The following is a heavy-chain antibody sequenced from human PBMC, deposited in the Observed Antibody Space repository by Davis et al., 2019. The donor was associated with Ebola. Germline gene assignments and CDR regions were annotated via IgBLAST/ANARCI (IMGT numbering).Heavy chain of an antibody. J-gene: IGHJ4*02. CDR2: INHSGST. D-gene: IGHD4-17*01. CDR1: GGSFSGYY. Sequence: SETLSLTCAVYGGSFSGYYWSWIRQPPGKGLEWIGEINHSGSTNYNPSLKSRVTISVATSKNQFSLKLSSVTAADTAVYYCARPRAVTSDFDYWGQGTLVTVSS. CDR3: ARPRAVTSDFDY. V-gene: IGHV4-34*01.